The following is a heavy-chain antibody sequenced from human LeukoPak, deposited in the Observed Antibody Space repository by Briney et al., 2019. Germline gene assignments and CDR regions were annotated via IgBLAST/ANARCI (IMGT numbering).Heavy chain of an antibody. CDR1: GFTFSSYA. J-gene: IGHJ4*02. CDR3: AKDLYDSTGYYISSGPDY. V-gene: IGHV3-7*01. D-gene: IGHD3-22*01. Sequence: PGGSLRLSCVASGFTFSSYAMSWVRQVPGKGLEWVATVNQNGGDSHYGDSVKGRFTISRDNAKNSLYLGMYSLRVEDTGIYFCAKDLYDSTGYYISSGPDYWGQGTLVTVSS. CDR2: VNQNGGDS.